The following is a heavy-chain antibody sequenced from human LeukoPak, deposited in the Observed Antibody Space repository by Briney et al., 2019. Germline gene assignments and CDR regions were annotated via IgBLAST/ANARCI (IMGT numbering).Heavy chain of an antibody. Sequence: GGSLRLSCAASGFTFSNAWMSWVRQAPGKGLEWVGRIKSKTDGGTTDHAAPVKGRFTISRDDSKNTLYLQMNSLKTEDTAVYYCTTEEVGPYDFWSGYYLYYGMDVWGQGTTVTVSS. D-gene: IGHD3-3*01. CDR2: IKSKTDGGTT. J-gene: IGHJ6*02. CDR1: GFTFSNAW. CDR3: TTEEVGPYDFWSGYYLYYGMDV. V-gene: IGHV3-15*01.